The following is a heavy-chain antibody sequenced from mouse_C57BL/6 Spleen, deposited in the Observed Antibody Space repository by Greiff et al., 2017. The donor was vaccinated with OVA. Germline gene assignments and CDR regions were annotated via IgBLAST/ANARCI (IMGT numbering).Heavy chain of an antibody. D-gene: IGHD2-5*01. CDR3: ARVDYYSNYEGGFAY. J-gene: IGHJ3*01. Sequence: VQLQQPGAELVKPGASVKLSCKASGYTFTSYWMHWVKQRPGQGLEWIGMIHPNSGSTNYNEKFKSKATLTVDKSSSTAYLQLSSLTSEDSAVYYCARVDYYSNYEGGFAYWGQGTLVTVSA. CDR2: IHPNSGST. CDR1: GYTFTSYW. V-gene: IGHV1-64*01.